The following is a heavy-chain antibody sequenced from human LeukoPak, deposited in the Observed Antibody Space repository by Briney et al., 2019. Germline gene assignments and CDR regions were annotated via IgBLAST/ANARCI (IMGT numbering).Heavy chain of an antibody. V-gene: IGHV1-69*06. CDR1: GGPFSSYA. CDR2: IIPVFSTT. J-gene: IGHJ6*03. D-gene: IGHD2-21*02. Sequence: SVKVSCKASGGPFSSYAISWVRQAPGQGLEWMGGIIPVFSTTNYAQKFQGRVTITADKSTSTVYMELSSLRSEDTAVYYCARDGAYCGGDCYSEDYYYYYYMDVWGKGTTVTVSS. CDR3: ARDGAYCGGDCYSEDYYYYYYMDV.